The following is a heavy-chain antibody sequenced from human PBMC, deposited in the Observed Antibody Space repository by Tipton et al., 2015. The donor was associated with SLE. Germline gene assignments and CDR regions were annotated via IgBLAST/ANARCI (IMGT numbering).Heavy chain of an antibody. V-gene: IGHV4-34*01. J-gene: IGHJ6*02. CDR3: ARGRLLEWLSTYYYYYGMDV. D-gene: IGHD3-3*01. CDR2: INHSGST. CDR1: GGSFSDYS. Sequence: TLSLTCVVYGGSFSDYSWSWIRQPPGRGLEWIGEINHSGSTNYDPSLKSRLTISVGTSKIQFSLKLSSVTAADTAVYYCARGRLLEWLSTYYYYYGMDVWGHGTTVTVSS.